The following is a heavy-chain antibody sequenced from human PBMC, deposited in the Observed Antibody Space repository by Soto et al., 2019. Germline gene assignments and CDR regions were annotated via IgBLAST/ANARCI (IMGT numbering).Heavy chain of an antibody. CDR2: INPNSGGT. J-gene: IGHJ3*02. CDR1: GYTFTGYY. CDR3: ASHVVRYFDWLPAFDI. Sequence: ASVKVSCKASGYTFTGYYMHWVRQAPGQGLEWMGWINPNSGGTNYAQKFQGWVTMTRDTSISTAYMELSRLRSDDAAVYYCASHVVRYFDWLPAFDIWGQGTMVTVSS. V-gene: IGHV1-2*04. D-gene: IGHD3-9*01.